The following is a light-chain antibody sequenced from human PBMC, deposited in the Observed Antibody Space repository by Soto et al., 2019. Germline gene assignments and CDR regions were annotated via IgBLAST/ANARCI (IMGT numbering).Light chain of an antibody. V-gene: IGKV1-33*01. J-gene: IGKJ5*01. Sequence: DIQMTQSPSSLSASVGDRVTITCQASQDISNYLNWYQQKPGKAPKLLIYDASNLETGIPSRFGGSGSGTDFTFTISSLQHEDIATYYCQQYDNLAITLGQGTRLEIK. CDR2: DAS. CDR1: QDISNY. CDR3: QQYDNLAIT.